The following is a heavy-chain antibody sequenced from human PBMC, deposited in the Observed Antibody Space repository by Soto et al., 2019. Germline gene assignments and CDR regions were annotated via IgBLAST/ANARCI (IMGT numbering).Heavy chain of an antibody. V-gene: IGHV3-23*01. D-gene: IGHD4-17*01. CDR3: AKESMPEHYGDTLFDY. Sequence: QLLESGGGLIQPGGSLRLSCEASGFSFGSYALSWVRQAPGKGLEWVSTFSAGGRAYYADSVKGRFTIAKDTSKNTLILQARSLRAEDTAVYYCAKESMPEHYGDTLFDYWGQGTRVTVSS. CDR1: GFSFGSYA. CDR2: FSAGGRA. J-gene: IGHJ4*02.